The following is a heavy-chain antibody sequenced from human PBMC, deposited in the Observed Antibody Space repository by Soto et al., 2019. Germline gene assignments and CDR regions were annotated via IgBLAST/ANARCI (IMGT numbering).Heavy chain of an antibody. CDR1: GYTLTELS. Sequence: ASVKVSCKVSGYTLTELSMHWVRQAPGKGLEWMGGFDPEYGETIYAQKFQGRVTMTEDTSTETAYMELSSLRSEDTAVYYCATDLAAHGRYVYWGQGTLVTVSS. J-gene: IGHJ4*02. CDR2: FDPEYGET. V-gene: IGHV1-24*01. CDR3: ATDLAAHGRYVY. D-gene: IGHD6-25*01.